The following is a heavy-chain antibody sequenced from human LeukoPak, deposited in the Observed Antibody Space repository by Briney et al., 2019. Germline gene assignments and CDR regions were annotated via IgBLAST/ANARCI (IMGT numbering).Heavy chain of an antibody. D-gene: IGHD6-6*01. CDR3: ARDRGVEYSSPYRTLLSRNFDY. Sequence: GASVKVSCKASGYTFTSYGICWVRQAPGQGLEWMGWISAYNGNTNYAQKLQGRVTMTTDTSTSTAYMELRSLRSDDTAVYYCARDRGVEYSSPYRTLLSRNFDYWGQGTLVTVSS. V-gene: IGHV1-18*01. CDR2: ISAYNGNT. J-gene: IGHJ4*02. CDR1: GYTFTSYG.